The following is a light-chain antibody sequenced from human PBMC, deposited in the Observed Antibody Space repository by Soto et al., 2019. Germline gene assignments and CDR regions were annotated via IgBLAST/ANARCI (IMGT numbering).Light chain of an antibody. Sequence: QSALTQPPSASGSPGQSVTISCTGTYSDVGGYNHVSWYQHRPGKAPKLIVYEVSHRPSGVPDRFSASKSCNTASLTVSGLQAEEEADDYYSSFSDNNSCVFGTGTKLTVL. J-gene: IGLJ1*01. CDR1: YSDVGGYNH. CDR3: SSFSDNNSCV. V-gene: IGLV2-8*01. CDR2: EVS.